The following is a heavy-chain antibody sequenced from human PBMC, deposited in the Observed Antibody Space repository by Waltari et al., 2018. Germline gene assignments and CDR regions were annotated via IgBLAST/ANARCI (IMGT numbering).Heavy chain of an antibody. Sequence: EVQMVESGGGLVPPGGSLRLSCEGSGFKFSEYDMSWVRQSPGKGLEWVSGSTGRRQMTFYADSVRGRFTVSRDNSKKTLFLQMNSLRTEDTAIYYCARVGGGFIETYYYHMDVWGKGTTVTVSS. CDR1: GFKFSEYD. J-gene: IGHJ6*03. CDR3: ARVGGGFIETYYYHMDV. CDR2: STGRRQMT. D-gene: IGHD3-10*01. V-gene: IGHV3-23*04.